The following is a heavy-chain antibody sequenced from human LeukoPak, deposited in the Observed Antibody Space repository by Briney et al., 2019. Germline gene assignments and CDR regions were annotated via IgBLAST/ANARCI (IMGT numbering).Heavy chain of an antibody. CDR1: GGTFSSYA. J-gene: IGHJ5*02. CDR2: IIPIFGTA. Sequence: SVKVSCXASGGTFSSYAISWVRQAHGQGLEWMGGIIPIFGTANYAQKFQGRVTITADESTSTAYMELSSLRSEDTAVYYCARDRGYCSSTSCYSNWFDHWGQGTLVTVSS. V-gene: IGHV1-69*13. CDR3: ARDRGYCSSTSCYSNWFDH. D-gene: IGHD2-2*01.